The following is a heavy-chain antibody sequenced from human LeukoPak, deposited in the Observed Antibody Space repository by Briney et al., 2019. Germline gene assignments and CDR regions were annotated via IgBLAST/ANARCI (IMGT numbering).Heavy chain of an antibody. Sequence: SETLSPTCTVSGGSISGSSYYWGWIRQPPGKGLEWIGSIYYSGSTYYNPSLKSRVTISVDTSKNQFSLKLSSVTAADTAVYYCARSLYYDSSGYYGVSWFDPWGQGTLVTVSS. V-gene: IGHV4-39*07. CDR1: GGSISGSSYY. D-gene: IGHD3-22*01. J-gene: IGHJ5*02. CDR2: IYYSGST. CDR3: ARSLYYDSSGYYGVSWFDP.